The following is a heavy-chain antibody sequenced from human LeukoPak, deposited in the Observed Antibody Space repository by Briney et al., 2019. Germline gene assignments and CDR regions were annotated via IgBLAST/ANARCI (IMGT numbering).Heavy chain of an antibody. J-gene: IGHJ4*02. V-gene: IGHV4-59*11. D-gene: IGHD7-27*01. CDR2: DSNNGNI. CDR3: ARDNWGSLDY. Sequence: SETLSPTCTVSGSSISSHSWGWDRQPPGKGLEWIGYDSNNGNINYNPALKSRVTISVDTSKRQFSLKLSSVTAADTAIYYCARDNWGSLDYWGQGTLVTVSS. CDR1: GSSISSHS.